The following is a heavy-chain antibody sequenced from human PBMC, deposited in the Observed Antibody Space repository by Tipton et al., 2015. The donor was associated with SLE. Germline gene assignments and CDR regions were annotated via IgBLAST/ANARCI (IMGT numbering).Heavy chain of an antibody. Sequence: TLSLTCTVSGGSISSGGYYWSWIRQHPGKDLEWIGYIYYSGSTYYNPSLKSRVTISVDTSKNQFSLKLSSVTAADTAVYYCARGRDIVVVVAATHSDAFDIWGQGTMVTVSS. CDR1: GGSISSGGYY. J-gene: IGHJ3*02. D-gene: IGHD2-15*01. V-gene: IGHV4-31*03. CDR2: IYYSGST. CDR3: ARGRDIVVVVAATHSDAFDI.